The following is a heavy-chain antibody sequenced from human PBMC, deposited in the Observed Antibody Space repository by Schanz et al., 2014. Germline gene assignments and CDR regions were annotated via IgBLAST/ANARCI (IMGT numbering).Heavy chain of an antibody. V-gene: IGHV3-33*08. D-gene: IGHD3-16*01. CDR3: TRDRGALINHNDALDL. Sequence: QVQLVESGGGVVQPGRSLRLSCGASGFTFSDYGTHWVRQAPGKGLEWVAVIWYDGNNKFYADSVKGRFTISRDNSKNTLYLQMNSLRSEDTAVYYCTRDRGALINHNDALDLWGQGTMVSVSS. J-gene: IGHJ3*01. CDR2: IWYDGNNK. CDR1: GFTFSDYG.